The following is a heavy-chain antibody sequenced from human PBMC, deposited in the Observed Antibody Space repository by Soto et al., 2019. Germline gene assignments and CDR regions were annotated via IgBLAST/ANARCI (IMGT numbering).Heavy chain of an antibody. CDR3: VRQYYDFWNEYPDFDY. D-gene: IGHD3-3*01. V-gene: IGHV1-18*04. CDR2: ISPNSGRP. J-gene: IGHJ4*02. Sequence: QVQLVQSGAEVKRPGASVKVSCKASGYTFTKYDISWGRQAPGQGLEWLGLISPNSGRPSYAQKFEGRVTMTTATSTNTAYLELRSLRSDDTAVYYCVRQYYDFWNEYPDFDYWGQGTLVTVSS. CDR1: GYTFTKYD.